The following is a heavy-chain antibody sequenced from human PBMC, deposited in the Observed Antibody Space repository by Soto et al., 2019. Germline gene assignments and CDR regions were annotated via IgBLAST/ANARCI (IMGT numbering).Heavy chain of an antibody. CDR3: ARAAVVVVAATVYYFDY. Sequence: QVQLQESGPGLVKPSQTLSLTCTVSGGSISSGGYYWSWIRQHPGKGLEWIGYIYYSGSTYYNPSLKSRVTISVDTSKNQFSLKLSSVTAADTAVYYCARAAVVVVAATVYYFDYWGQGTLVTVSS. CDR1: GGSISSGGYY. V-gene: IGHV4-31*03. J-gene: IGHJ4*02. D-gene: IGHD2-15*01. CDR2: IYYSGST.